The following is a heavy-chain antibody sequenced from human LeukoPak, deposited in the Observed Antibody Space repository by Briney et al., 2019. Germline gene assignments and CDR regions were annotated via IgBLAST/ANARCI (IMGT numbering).Heavy chain of an antibody. Sequence: SETLSLTCTVSGGSISSYYWSWIRQPPGKGLEWIGYVYYSGRTNYNPSLKSRVTISVDASKNQFSLKLSSVTAADTAVYYCARTFSESYYYYGMDVWGQGTTVTVSS. D-gene: IGHD1-26*01. J-gene: IGHJ6*02. CDR1: GGSISSYY. CDR2: VYYSGRT. V-gene: IGHV4-59*01. CDR3: ARTFSESYYYYGMDV.